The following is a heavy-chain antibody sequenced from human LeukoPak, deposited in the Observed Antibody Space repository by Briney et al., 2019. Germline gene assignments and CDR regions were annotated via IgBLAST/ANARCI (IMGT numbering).Heavy chain of an antibody. V-gene: IGHV3-23*01. Sequence: PGGSLRLSCAASGFTFSNYAMAWVRQIPGKGLEWVSIFSGSGGSTYYADAVKGRSTVSRDNSKSTLYLHMNNLRVDDTAIYYCASRPAPSLGPLDYWGQGTLVTVSS. D-gene: IGHD2-2*01. CDR1: GFTFSNYA. CDR2: FSGSGGST. CDR3: ASRPAPSLGPLDY. J-gene: IGHJ4*02.